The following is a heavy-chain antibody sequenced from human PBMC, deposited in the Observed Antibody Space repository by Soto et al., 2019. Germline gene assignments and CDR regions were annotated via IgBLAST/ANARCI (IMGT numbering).Heavy chain of an antibody. J-gene: IGHJ1*01. V-gene: IGHV3-30*18. CDR1: GLTFSSYG. Sequence: GGSLRLSCAASGLTFSSYGMHWVRQAPGRGLEWVAGISYDGRNKYYADSVKGRFTISRDNSKNTLYLQMNSLRAEDTAVYYCTKGVVVITSYFQHWGQGTLVTVSS. CDR2: ISYDGRNK. D-gene: IGHD3-22*01. CDR3: TKGVVVITSYFQH.